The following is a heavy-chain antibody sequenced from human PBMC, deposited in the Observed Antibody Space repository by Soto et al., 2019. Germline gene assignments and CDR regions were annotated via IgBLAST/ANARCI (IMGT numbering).Heavy chain of an antibody. CDR3: TTETLDTARVTGGDV. V-gene: IGHV3-15*07. J-gene: IGHJ6*02. CDR2: IKSKTDGGTT. CDR1: GFPFSNSW. Sequence: EVQLVESGGGLVKPGGSLRLSCAASGFPFSNSWMSWVRQAPGTGLEWVGRIKSKTDGGTTDYAAPVKGRFTISRDDSKNTLYLQMNSRKTEDTAVYYCTTETLDTARVTGGDVWGQGTTVTVSS. D-gene: IGHD5-18*01.